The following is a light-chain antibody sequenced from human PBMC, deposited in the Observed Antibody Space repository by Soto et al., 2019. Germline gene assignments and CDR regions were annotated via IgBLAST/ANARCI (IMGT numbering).Light chain of an antibody. Sequence: DIQMTQSPSTLSASVGDRVTITCRASQSFSNWLAWYQQKPGKAPKLLIYLASTLVFGVPLRFSGSGSETEFTLTISGLQPYDFATYYCQHDNSYPITFGPGTKVDIK. CDR2: LAS. CDR1: QSFSNW. CDR3: QHDNSYPIT. J-gene: IGKJ3*01. V-gene: IGKV1-5*03.